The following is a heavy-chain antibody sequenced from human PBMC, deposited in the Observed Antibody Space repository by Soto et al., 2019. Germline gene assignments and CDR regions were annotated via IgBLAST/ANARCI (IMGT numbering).Heavy chain of an antibody. CDR1: DGSISSGGYY. CDR2: IYYSGST. Sequence: PSETLSLTCTVSDGSISSGGYYWSWIRQHPGKGLEWFGYIYYSGSTYYNPSLKSRVTISVDTSKNQFSLKLSSVTAAETAVYYCARVLTKYDSSGYHNWLVPLGQGTLVTVS. J-gene: IGHJ5*02. V-gene: IGHV4-31*03. CDR3: ARVLTKYDSSGYHNWLVP. D-gene: IGHD3-22*01.